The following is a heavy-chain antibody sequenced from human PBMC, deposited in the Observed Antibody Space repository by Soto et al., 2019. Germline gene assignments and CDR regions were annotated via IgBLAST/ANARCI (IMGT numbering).Heavy chain of an antibody. D-gene: IGHD3-9*01. CDR3: ARGGDILTGYYLPTG. CDR1: GYTCKRCY. V-gene: IGHV1-46*02. J-gene: IGHJ3*01. Sequence: ASVNVYCKASGYTCKRCYMHWVQQDPGQGLEWMGIINPSGGSTSYAQKFQGRVTMTRDTSTSTVYMELSSLRSEDTAVYYCARGGDILTGYYLPTGWGQGTMVTVS. CDR2: INPSGGST.